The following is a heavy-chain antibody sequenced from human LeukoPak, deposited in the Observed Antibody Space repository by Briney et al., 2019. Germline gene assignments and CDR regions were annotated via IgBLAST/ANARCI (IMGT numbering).Heavy chain of an antibody. V-gene: IGHV4-30-4*07. D-gene: IGHD1-26*01. J-gene: IGHJ6*03. CDR1: GGSINSVDYS. CDR2: LYYSGST. Sequence: PSQTLSLTCAVSGGSINSVDYSWSWIRQPPGKGLEWIGYLYYSGSTYYNPSLKSRVTISVDTSKNQFSLKLSSVTAADTAVYYCARTGGSFYFYYYMDVWGKGTTVTVSS. CDR3: ARTGGSFYFYYYMDV.